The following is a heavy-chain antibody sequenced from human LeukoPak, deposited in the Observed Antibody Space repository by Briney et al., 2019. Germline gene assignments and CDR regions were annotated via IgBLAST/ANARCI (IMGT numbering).Heavy chain of an antibody. CDR1: GGSFSGYY. Sequence: PSETLSLTCAVYGGSFSGYYWSWIRQPPGKGLEWIGEINHSGSTNYNPSLKSRVTISVDTSKNQFCLKLSSVTAADTAVYYCAREGGYQGAFDIWGQGTMVTVSS. D-gene: IGHD3-22*01. CDR3: AREGGYQGAFDI. V-gene: IGHV4-34*01. J-gene: IGHJ3*02. CDR2: INHSGST.